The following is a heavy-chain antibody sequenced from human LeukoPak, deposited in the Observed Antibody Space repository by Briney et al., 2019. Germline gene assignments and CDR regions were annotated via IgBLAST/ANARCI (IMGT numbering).Heavy chain of an antibody. D-gene: IGHD6-6*01. CDR2: IYYSGST. Sequence: PSETLSLTCTVSGGSISSSSYYWGWIRQPPGKGLEWIVSIYYSGSTYYNPSLKSRVTISVDTSKNQFSLKLSSVTAADTAVYYCARPSDAARNSWYFDLWGRGTLVTVSS. V-gene: IGHV4-39*01. J-gene: IGHJ2*01. CDR1: GGSISSSSYY. CDR3: ARPSDAARNSWYFDL.